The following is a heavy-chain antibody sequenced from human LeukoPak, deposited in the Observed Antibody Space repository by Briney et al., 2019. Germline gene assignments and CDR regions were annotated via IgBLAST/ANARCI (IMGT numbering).Heavy chain of an antibody. CDR3: ARMPPGTYSGSNQRAY. Sequence: PSETLSLTCTVSGGSISSYYWSWIRQPPGKGLEWIGYIYYSGSTNYNPSLKSRVTISVDTSKNQFSLKLSSVTAADTAVYYCARMPPGTYSGSNQRAYWVQGTLGTVSS. CDR1: GGSISSYY. J-gene: IGHJ4*02. V-gene: IGHV4-59*01. CDR2: IYYSGST. D-gene: IGHD1-26*01.